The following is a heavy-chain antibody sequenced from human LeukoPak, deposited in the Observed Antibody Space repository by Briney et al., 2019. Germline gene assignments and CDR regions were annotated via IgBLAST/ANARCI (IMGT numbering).Heavy chain of an antibody. J-gene: IGHJ4*02. CDR1: GFTFSSYS. CDR3: AREVLLWFGELPHPYYFDY. V-gene: IGHV3-21*01. Sequence: GGSLRLSCAASGFTFSSYSMNWVRQAPGKGLEWVSSISSSSSYIYYADSVKGRFTISRDNAKNSLYLQMNSLRAEDTAVYYCAREVLLWFGELPHPYYFDYWGQGTLVTVSS. D-gene: IGHD3-10*01. CDR2: ISSSSSYI.